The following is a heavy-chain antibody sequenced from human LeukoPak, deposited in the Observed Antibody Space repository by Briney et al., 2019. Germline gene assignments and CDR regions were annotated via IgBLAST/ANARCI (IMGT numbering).Heavy chain of an antibody. Sequence: SETLSLTCSVSGSSFNSYYWSWIRQPAGKGLEWIGRIHPSGRAEDSPSLHSRVTISVDMSKKGFSLKLTSVTAADTAVYYCARDIIYLIDEDYGWGQGTLVTVSS. J-gene: IGHJ4*02. V-gene: IGHV4-4*07. CDR1: GSSFNSYY. CDR2: IHPSGRA. CDR3: ARDIIYLIDEDYG. D-gene: IGHD4-17*01.